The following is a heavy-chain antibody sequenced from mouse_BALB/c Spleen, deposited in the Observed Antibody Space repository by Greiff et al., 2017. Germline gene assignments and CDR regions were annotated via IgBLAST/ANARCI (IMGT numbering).Heavy chain of an antibody. J-gene: IGHJ4*01. CDR3: ARAMITPYYAMDY. CDR2: ISSGSSTI. CDR1: GFTFSSFG. Sequence: EVQLVESGGGLVQPGGSRKLSCAASGFTFSSFGMHWVRQAPEKGLEWVAYISSGSSTIYYADTVKARFTISRDNPKNTLFLQMTSLRSEDTAMYYCARAMITPYYAMDYWGQGTSVTVSS. V-gene: IGHV5-17*02. D-gene: IGHD2-4*01.